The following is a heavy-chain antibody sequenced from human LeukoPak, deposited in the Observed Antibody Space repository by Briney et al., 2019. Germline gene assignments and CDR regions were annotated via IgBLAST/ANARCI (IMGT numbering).Heavy chain of an antibody. CDR2: INNDGSST. D-gene: IGHD6-13*01. Sequence: GGSLRLSCAASGFTFSSSWMHWVRQAPGKGLLWVSRINNDGSSTSYADSVRGRFTISRDNAKNTLYLQMNSLTDEDTAVYYCARGGGSGRYGLPFDHWGQGTLVTVSS. V-gene: IGHV3-74*01. CDR3: ARGGGSGRYGLPFDH. J-gene: IGHJ4*02. CDR1: GFTFSSSW.